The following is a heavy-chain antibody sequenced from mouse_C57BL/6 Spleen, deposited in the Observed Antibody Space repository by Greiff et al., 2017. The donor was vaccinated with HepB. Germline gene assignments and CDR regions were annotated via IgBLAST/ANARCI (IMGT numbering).Heavy chain of an antibody. V-gene: IGHV1-69*01. J-gene: IGHJ4*01. CDR3: LIYYYGSSPQAMDY. CDR1: GYTFTSYW. CDR2: IDPSDSYT. Sequence: QVQLQQPGAELVMPGASVKLSCKASGYTFTSYWMHWVKQRPGQGLEWIGEIDPSDSYTNYNQKFKGKSTLTVDKSSSTAYMQLSSLTSEDSAVYYCLIYYYGSSPQAMDYWGQGTSVTVSS. D-gene: IGHD1-1*01.